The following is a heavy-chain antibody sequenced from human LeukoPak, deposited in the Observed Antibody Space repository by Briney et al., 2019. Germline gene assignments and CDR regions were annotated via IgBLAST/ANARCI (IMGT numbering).Heavy chain of an antibody. J-gene: IGHJ4*02. CDR2: INHSGST. D-gene: IGHD6-13*01. CDR3: ARIVTIAAAGTYFDY. V-gene: IGHV4-34*01. Sequence: SETLSLTCAVYGGSFSGYYWSWIRQPPGKGLEWIGEINHSGSTNYNPSLKSRVTISVDTSKNQFSLKLSSVTAADTAVCYCARIVTIAAAGTYFDYWGQGTLVTVSS. CDR1: GGSFSGYY.